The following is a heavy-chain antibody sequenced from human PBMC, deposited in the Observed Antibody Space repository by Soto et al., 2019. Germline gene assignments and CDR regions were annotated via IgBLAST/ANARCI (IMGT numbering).Heavy chain of an antibody. CDR3: ARGYYDFWSGYYVDV. J-gene: IGHJ6*02. Sequence: VASVKVSCKASGYTFTSYGISWVRQAPGQGLEWMGWISAYNGNTNYAQKLQGRVTMTTDTSTSTAYMELRSLRSDDTAVYYCARGYYDFWSGYYVDVWGQGTTVTVSS. D-gene: IGHD3-3*01. V-gene: IGHV1-18*01. CDR2: ISAYNGNT. CDR1: GYTFTSYG.